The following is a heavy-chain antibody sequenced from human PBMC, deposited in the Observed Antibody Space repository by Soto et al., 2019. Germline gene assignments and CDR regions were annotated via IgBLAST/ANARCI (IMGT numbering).Heavy chain of an antibody. CDR3: ARGGDYYYYGMDV. D-gene: IGHD3-16*01. J-gene: IGHJ6*02. V-gene: IGHV1-69*06. CDR1: GGTFSSYA. CDR2: IIPIFGTA. Sequence: VASVKVSCKASGGTFSSYAISWVRQAPGQGLEWMGGIIPIFGTANYAQKFQGRVTITADKSTSTAYMEPSSLRSEDTAVYYCARGGDYYYYGMDVWGQGTTVTVSS.